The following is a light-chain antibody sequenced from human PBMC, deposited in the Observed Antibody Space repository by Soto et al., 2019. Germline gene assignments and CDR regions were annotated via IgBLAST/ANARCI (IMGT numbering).Light chain of an antibody. V-gene: IGLV4-69*01. CDR2: VNSDGSH. CDR3: QTWDTGIRV. Sequence: QPVLTQSPSASASLGASVKLTCTLSRRHNNYAIAWHQQQPQKGPRYLMTVNSDGSHNKEDGIPDRFSGSSSGAERYLTISSLQSEDEADYYCQTWDTGIRVFGGGTKLT. CDR1: RRHNNYA. J-gene: IGLJ3*02.